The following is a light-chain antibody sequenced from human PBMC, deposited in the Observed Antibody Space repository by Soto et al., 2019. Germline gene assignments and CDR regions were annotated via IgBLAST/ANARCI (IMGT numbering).Light chain of an antibody. Sequence: EVVLTQSPVTLSLSPGERATLSCRASQSFRGLLAWYQQKPGQAPRLLIYDAYNRATAIPPRFSGSGSGTSFSLTISSLVPEGAAVHYFQQRHMWPITFGQGTRLEMK. CDR3: QQRHMWPIT. V-gene: IGKV3-11*01. CDR1: QSFRGL. J-gene: IGKJ5*01. CDR2: DAY.